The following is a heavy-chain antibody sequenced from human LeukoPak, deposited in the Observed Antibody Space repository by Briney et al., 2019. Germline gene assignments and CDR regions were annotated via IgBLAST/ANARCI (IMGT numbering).Heavy chain of an antibody. CDR3: AKASTFGELNRPFDY. CDR2: MNPNSGNT. Sequence: ASVKVSCKASGYTFTSYDINWVRQATGQGLEWMGWMNPNSGNTGYAQKFQGRVTMTRNTSISTAYMELSSLRSEDTAIYYCAKASTFGELNRPFDYWGQGTLVTVSS. V-gene: IGHV1-8*01. CDR1: GYTFTSYD. J-gene: IGHJ4*02. D-gene: IGHD3-10*01.